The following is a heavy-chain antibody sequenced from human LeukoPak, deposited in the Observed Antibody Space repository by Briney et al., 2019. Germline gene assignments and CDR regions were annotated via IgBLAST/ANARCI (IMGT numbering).Heavy chain of an antibody. V-gene: IGHV4-39*01. CDR2: IHYSGTT. D-gene: IGHD1-26*01. Sequence: SETLSLTCTVSGGPISSSGHSCVWIRQPPGEGLEWIGGIHYSGTTYYDTSLKSRMTMSVDTSKNQFSLKLTSLTAADTAVYYCVRYSLETHSFDIWGQGTLVTVSS. J-gene: IGHJ4*02. CDR1: GGPISSSGHS. CDR3: VRYSLETHSFDI.